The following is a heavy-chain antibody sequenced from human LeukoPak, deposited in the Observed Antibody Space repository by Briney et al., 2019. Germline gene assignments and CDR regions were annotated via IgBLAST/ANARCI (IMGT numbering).Heavy chain of an antibody. V-gene: IGHV4-39*01. Sequence: KPSETLSLTCTVSGGSISTSDYLWAWVRQPPGKGLEWIGDFYYNGVTSYSPSLKSRVTISVDTSKNQFSLNLTSVTAADTAVYYCVRRNYVSGRIDPWVQGTLVTVSS. CDR1: GGSISTSDYL. CDR3: VRRNYVSGRIDP. J-gene: IGHJ5*02. CDR2: FYYNGVT. D-gene: IGHD3-16*01.